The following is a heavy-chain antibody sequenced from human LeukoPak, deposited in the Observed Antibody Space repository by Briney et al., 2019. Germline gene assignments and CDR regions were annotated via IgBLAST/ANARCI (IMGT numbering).Heavy chain of an antibody. J-gene: IGHJ4*02. Sequence: GGSLRLSCAASGFTFSSYGMHWVRQAPGKGLEWVAVISYDGSNKYYADSVKGRFTISRDNSKNTLYLQMNSLRAEDTAVYYCAKGRLTTVPDFDYWGQGTLVTVSS. V-gene: IGHV3-30*18. CDR1: GFTFSSYG. D-gene: IGHD4-17*01. CDR2: ISYDGSNK. CDR3: AKGRLTTVPDFDY.